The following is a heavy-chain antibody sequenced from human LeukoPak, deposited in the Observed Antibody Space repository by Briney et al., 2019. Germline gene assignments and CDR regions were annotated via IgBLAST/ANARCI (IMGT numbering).Heavy chain of an antibody. J-gene: IGHJ2*01. CDR3: AAARSSSTWSIFLYWHVHL. D-gene: IGHD6-13*01. V-gene: IGHV3-15*01. CDR1: VFTFSNAW. Sequence: GGSLRLSCAASVFTFSNAWMSWVRQAPGKGLEWVGRIKSKTEGGTTDYAATVKGRFIISRDDSKRPMYLQMNSLKTEDTATYFCAAARSSSTWSIFLYWHVHLWGRGTLVTVSS. CDR2: IKSKTEGGTT.